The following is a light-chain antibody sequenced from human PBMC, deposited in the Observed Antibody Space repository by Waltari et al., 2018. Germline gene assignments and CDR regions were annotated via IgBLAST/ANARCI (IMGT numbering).Light chain of an antibody. CDR3: SSYTSSSTV. V-gene: IGLV2-14*03. CDR1: NSDLGVYNY. Sequence: QSALTQPASVSGSPGQSITISCTGSNSDLGVYNYVSWYQQHPGKAPKLILFDVNNRPAGVSKRFCGSKSGNTTSLTISGLQPDDEADYYCSSYTSSSTVFGGGTKLTVL. CDR2: DVN. J-gene: IGLJ3*02.